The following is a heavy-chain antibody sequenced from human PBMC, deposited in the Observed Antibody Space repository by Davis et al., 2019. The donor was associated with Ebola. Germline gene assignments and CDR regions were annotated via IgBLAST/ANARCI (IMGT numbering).Heavy chain of an antibody. CDR2: ISGSGGST. D-gene: IGHD6-6*01. CDR1: GFTSSSYA. J-gene: IGHJ4*02. Sequence: PSGSLTLSCAASGFTSSSYAISWVRQAPGKGLEWVSTISGSGGSTLYADSVKGRFTISRDNSKNTLYLQMNSLRAEDTAVYYCAKHIAARPLVYYFDYWGQGTLVTVSS. V-gene: IGHV3-23*01. CDR3: AKHIAARPLVYYFDY.